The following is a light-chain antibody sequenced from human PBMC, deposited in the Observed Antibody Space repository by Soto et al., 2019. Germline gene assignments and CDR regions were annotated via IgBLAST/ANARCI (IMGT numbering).Light chain of an antibody. CDR3: LQHNSYFT. J-gene: IGKJ2*01. CDR2: AAS. CDR1: KGIRNN. V-gene: IGKV1-17*01. Sequence: DIQMTQSPSSLSASVGDRVTITCRASKGIRNNLGWYQKKPGKAPKRLIYAASSLQSGVPSRFSGSGSGTQFSHQNSGLQPEDFSTYSCLQHNSYFTFGQGTKLEIK.